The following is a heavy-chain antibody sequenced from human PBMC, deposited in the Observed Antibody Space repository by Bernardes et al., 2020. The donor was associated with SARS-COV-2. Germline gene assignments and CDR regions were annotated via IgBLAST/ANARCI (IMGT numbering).Heavy chain of an antibody. D-gene: IGHD3-22*01. V-gene: IGHV3-48*03. CDR3: VGDLCSDSSGYCGGAGWFDP. CDR2: ISSSGSST. Sequence: GGSLRLCCAASRFTFRNYEMNWVRQAPGKGLEWISYISSSGSSTYYADSVKGRFTISRDNAKNSLYLQMNSLRAEDTAVYYCVGDLCSDSSGYCGGAGWFDPWGQGTLVTVSS. CDR1: RFTFRNYE. J-gene: IGHJ5*02.